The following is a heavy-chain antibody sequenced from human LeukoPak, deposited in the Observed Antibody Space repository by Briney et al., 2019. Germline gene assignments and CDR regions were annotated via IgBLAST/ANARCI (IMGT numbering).Heavy chain of an antibody. D-gene: IGHD2-2*01. V-gene: IGHV1-69*13. CDR1: GGTFSSYA. CDR2: IIPIFGTA. Sequence: ASVKVSCKASGGTFSSYAISWVRQAPGQGLEWMGGIIPIFGTANYAQKFQGRVTITADESTSTAYMELSSLRSEDTAVYYCARVGLDIVVVPAALGDWYFDLWGRGTLVTVSS. CDR3: ARVGLDIVVVPAALGDWYFDL. J-gene: IGHJ2*01.